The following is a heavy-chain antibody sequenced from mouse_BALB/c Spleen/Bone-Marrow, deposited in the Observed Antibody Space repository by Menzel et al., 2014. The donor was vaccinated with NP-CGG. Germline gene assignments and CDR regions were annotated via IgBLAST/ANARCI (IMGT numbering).Heavy chain of an antibody. J-gene: IGHJ2*01. V-gene: IGHV2-9*02. D-gene: IGHD2-4*01. CDR1: GFPLTNYG. CDR3: ATYDYDGRFDY. CDR2: IWAGGST. Sequence: VMLVESGPGLVAPSQNLSITCTVSGFPLTNYGVHWIRQPPGKGLEWLGIIWAGGSTNYNSALMSRLSISKDNSKSQVFFKMNSLQTDDTAIYYCATYDYDGRFDYWGQGTTLTVSS.